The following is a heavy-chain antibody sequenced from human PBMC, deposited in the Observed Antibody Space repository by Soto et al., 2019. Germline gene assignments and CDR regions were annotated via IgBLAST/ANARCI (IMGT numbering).Heavy chain of an antibody. Sequence: GASVKVSCKASGYTFTSYGISWVRQAPGQGLEWMGWISAYNGNTNYAQKLQGRVTMTTDTPTSTAYMELRSLRSDDTAVYYCAQLVQLERRDSAFDIWGQGTMVTVSS. CDR2: ISAYNGNT. V-gene: IGHV1-18*04. CDR3: AQLVQLERRDSAFDI. D-gene: IGHD1-1*01. J-gene: IGHJ3*02. CDR1: GYTFTSYG.